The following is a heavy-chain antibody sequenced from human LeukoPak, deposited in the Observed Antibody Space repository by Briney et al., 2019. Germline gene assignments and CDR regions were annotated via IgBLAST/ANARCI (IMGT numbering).Heavy chain of an antibody. V-gene: IGHV1-24*01. Sequence: WASVKVSCKVSGYTLTELSMHWVRQAPGEGLEWMGGFDPEDGETIYAQKFQGRVTMTEDTSTDTAYMELSSLRSEDTAVYYCATGGGSGYYGYYYYYYMDVWGKGTTVTISS. D-gene: IGHD3-22*01. CDR2: FDPEDGET. CDR3: ATGGGSGYYGYYYYYYMDV. CDR1: GYTLTELS. J-gene: IGHJ6*03.